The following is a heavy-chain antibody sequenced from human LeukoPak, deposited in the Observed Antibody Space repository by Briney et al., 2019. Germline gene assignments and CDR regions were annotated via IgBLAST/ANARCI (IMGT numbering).Heavy chain of an antibody. CDR3: ARVSDGDYDPYYFDY. J-gene: IGHJ4*02. D-gene: IGHD4-17*01. CDR2: IIPILRIA. Sequence: SWVRQXXGQGLEWMGRIIPILRIANYAQKFQGRVTITADKSTTTAYMELSSLRSEDTAVYYCARVSDGDYDPYYFDYWGQGTLVTVSS. V-gene: IGHV1-69*04.